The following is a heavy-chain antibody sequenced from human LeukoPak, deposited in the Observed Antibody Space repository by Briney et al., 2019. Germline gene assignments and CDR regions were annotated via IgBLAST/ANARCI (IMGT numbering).Heavy chain of an antibody. V-gene: IGHV1-18*01. CDR1: GYTFTNHD. J-gene: IGHJ4*02. CDR2: ISAYSGNT. CDR3: ARDHDPHYYDSSGYYDY. D-gene: IGHD3-22*01. Sequence: ASVKVSCKASGYTFTNHDISRVRQAPGQGQGPEWMGWISAYSGNTNYAQKLQGRVTMTTDTSTSTAYMELRSLRSDDTAVYYCARDHDPHYYDSSGYYDYWGQGTLVSVSS.